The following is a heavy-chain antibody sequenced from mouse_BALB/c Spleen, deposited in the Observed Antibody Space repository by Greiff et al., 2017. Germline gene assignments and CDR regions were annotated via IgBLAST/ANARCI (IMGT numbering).Heavy chain of an antibody. CDR3: ARENYRYAMDY. J-gene: IGHJ4*01. CDR2: IDPANGNT. D-gene: IGHD2-14*01. Sequence: VQLKQSGAELVKPGASVKLSCTASGFNIKDTYMHWVKQRPEQGLEWIGRIDPANGNTKYDPKFQGKATITADTSSNTAYLQLSSLTSEDTAVYYCARENYRYAMDYWGQGTSVTVSS. CDR1: GFNIKDTY. V-gene: IGHV14-3*02.